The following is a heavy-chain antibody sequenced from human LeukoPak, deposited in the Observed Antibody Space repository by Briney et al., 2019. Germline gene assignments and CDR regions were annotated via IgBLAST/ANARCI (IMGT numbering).Heavy chain of an antibody. J-gene: IGHJ4*02. Sequence: QSGGSLRLSCAASGFTFSSYAMNWVRQAPGKGLEWVAFIRYDGSNKYYADSVKGRFTISRDNSKNTLYLQMNSLRAEDTAVYYCAKDWGPSAVRGDQYCFDYWGQGTLVTVSS. CDR3: AKDWGPSAVRGDQYCFDY. D-gene: IGHD3-10*01. CDR2: IRYDGSNK. CDR1: GFTFSSYA. V-gene: IGHV3-30*02.